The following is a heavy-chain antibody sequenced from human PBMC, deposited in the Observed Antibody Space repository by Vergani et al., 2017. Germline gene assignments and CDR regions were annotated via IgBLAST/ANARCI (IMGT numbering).Heavy chain of an antibody. Sequence: QVQLVQSGAEVKKPGSSVKVSCKASGGTFSSYTISWVRQAPGQGLEWMGRIIPILGIANYAQKFQGRVTSTADKATSTAYMELSSLRSEDTAVYYCARGDTAMALDYWGQGTLVTVSS. D-gene: IGHD5-18*01. CDR3: ARGDTAMALDY. CDR1: GGTFSSYT. CDR2: IIPILGIA. V-gene: IGHV1-69*02. J-gene: IGHJ4*02.